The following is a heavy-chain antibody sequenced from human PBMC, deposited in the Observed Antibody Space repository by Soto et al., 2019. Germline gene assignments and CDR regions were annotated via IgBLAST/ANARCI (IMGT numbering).Heavy chain of an antibody. J-gene: IGHJ4*02. Sequence: SVKVSCKASGGTFSSYAISWVRQAPGQGLEWMGGIIPIFGTANYAQKFQGRVTITADESTSTAYMELSSLRSEDTAVYYCARANEYSSSWHGESFDYWGQGTLVTVSS. CDR1: GGTFSSYA. V-gene: IGHV1-69*13. D-gene: IGHD6-13*01. CDR2: IIPIFGTA. CDR3: ARANEYSSSWHGESFDY.